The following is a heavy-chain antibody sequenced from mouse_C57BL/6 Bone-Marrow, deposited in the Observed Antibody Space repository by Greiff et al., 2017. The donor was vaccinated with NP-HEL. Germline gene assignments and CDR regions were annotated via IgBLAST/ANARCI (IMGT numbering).Heavy chain of an antibody. CDR3: ARRGGYYAMDY. V-gene: IGHV5-6*01. J-gene: IGHJ4*01. D-gene: IGHD1-1*02. CDR1: GFTFSSYG. Sequence: EVQGVESGGDLVKPGGSLTLSCAASGFTFSSYGLSWVRQTPDKRLEWVATISSGGSSPYYPDSVKGRFTISRDNAKNTLYLQMSSLKSEDTAMYYCARRGGYYAMDYWGQGTSVTVSS. CDR2: ISSGGSSP.